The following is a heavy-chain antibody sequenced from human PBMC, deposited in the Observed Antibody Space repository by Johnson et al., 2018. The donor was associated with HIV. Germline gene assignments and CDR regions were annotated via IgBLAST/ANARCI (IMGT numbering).Heavy chain of an antibody. CDR3: AREVNAFDI. CDR1: GFTFSSYW. J-gene: IGHJ3*02. V-gene: IGHV3-74*01. CDR2: INSDGSDT. Sequence: VQLVESGGGLVKPGGSLRLSCAASGFTFSSYWMHWVRQVPGKGLVWVSGINSDGSDTRYADSVKGRFTISRDNAKTTLYLQMNSLRAEDTAVYYCAREVNAFDIWGQGTVVTVSS. D-gene: IGHD3-22*01.